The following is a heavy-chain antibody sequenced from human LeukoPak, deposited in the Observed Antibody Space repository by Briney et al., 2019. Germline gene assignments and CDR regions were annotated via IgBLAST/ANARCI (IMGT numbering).Heavy chain of an antibody. CDR1: VFTFRIYG. D-gene: IGHD5-24*01. J-gene: IGHJ4*02. V-gene: IGHV3-48*04. CDR3: ARATRNGYDY. Sequence: PGGSLRLSCAASVFTFRIYGMNCVRQAPGKGPEWVSYISSGSDTIYYADSAKGRFTMSRDNAKDSLFLQMDSLRAEDTAVYYCARATRNGYDYWGQGTLVAVSS. CDR2: ISSGSDTI.